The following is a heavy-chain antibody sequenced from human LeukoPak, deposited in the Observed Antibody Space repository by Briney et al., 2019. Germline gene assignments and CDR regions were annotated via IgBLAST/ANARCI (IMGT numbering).Heavy chain of an antibody. J-gene: IGHJ3*02. CDR2: IFYSGST. D-gene: IGHD3-22*01. CDR1: GYSITSAYY. Sequence: SETLSLTCTVSGYSITSAYYWGWVRQPPGKALEWIGNIFYSGSTYYSPSLKSRVTISLDTSRNQFSLKLNSVTAADTAVYYCAKSNGYGLMDIWGQGTMVTVSS. V-gene: IGHV4-38-2*02. CDR3: AKSNGYGLMDI.